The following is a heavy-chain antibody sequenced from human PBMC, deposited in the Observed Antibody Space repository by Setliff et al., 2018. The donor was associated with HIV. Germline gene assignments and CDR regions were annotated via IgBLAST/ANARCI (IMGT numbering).Heavy chain of an antibody. J-gene: IGHJ5*02. CDR1: GFTFSSRW. V-gene: IGHV3-7*01. D-gene: IGHD1-1*01. CDR3: ARGPPSGTTRRNNWFDP. CDR2: IKQDGSEN. Sequence: GGSLRLSCAASGFTFSSRWMTWVRQAPGKGLEWVANIKQDGSENYFVDSVKGRFTISRDNTRSSLFLHMDSLTAEDTAVYYCARGPPSGTTRRNNWFDPWGQGTLVTVSS.